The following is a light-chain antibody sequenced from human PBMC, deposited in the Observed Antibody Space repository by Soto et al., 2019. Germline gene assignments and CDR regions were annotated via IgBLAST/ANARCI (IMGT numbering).Light chain of an antibody. V-gene: IGLV4-69*01. J-gene: IGLJ2*01. CDR2: LNSDGSH. CDR1: SGHSSYV. CDR3: QTWGTGIHVV. Sequence: QLVLTQSPSASASLGASVKLTCTLSSGHSSYVIAWHQQQPEKGPRYLMNLNSDGSHSKGDGIPDRFSGSSSGAERYLTISSLQSEDEADYYCQTWGTGIHVVFXXGTKLTVL.